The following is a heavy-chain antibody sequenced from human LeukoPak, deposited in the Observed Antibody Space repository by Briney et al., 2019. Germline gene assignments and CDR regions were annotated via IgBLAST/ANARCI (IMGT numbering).Heavy chain of an antibody. CDR1: GFTFSNAW. D-gene: IGHD3-3*01. V-gene: IGHV3-15*01. CDR3: IWSGLNWFDT. CDR2: IKGKTDSGTT. Sequence: GGSLRLSCAASGFTFSNAWMSWVRQAPGKGLEWVGRIKGKTDSGTTDYAAPVKGRFTISRDDSKNTMYLQMNSLKSEDTAVYFCIWSGLNWFDTWGQGKPVTVSS. J-gene: IGHJ5*02.